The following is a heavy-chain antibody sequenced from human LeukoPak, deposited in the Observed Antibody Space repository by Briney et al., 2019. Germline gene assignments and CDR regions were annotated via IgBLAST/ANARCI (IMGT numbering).Heavy chain of an antibody. CDR3: ARHNDSSGVFDY. D-gene: IGHD3-22*01. CDR1: GGSFNNYY. Sequence: SETLSLTCAVYGGSFNNYYWSWIRQPPGKGLEWIGEINHSGSTNYNPSLKSRVTISVDTSKNQFSLKLSSVTAADTAVYYCARHNDSSGVFDYWGQGTLVTVSS. V-gene: IGHV4-34*01. J-gene: IGHJ4*02. CDR2: INHSGST.